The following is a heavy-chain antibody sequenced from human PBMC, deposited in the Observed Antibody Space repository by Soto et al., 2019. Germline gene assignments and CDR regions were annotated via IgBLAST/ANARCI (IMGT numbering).Heavy chain of an antibody. CDR3: ASLSSFRVDY. CDR2: ISISSSSI. V-gene: IGHV3-48*01. J-gene: IGHJ4*02. D-gene: IGHD3-10*01. Sequence: GGSLRLSCAASGFTFSSYGMSWVRQAPGKALEWVSYISISSSSIYYADSVKGRFTISRDNAKNSLYLQMNSLRAEDTAVYYCASLSSFRVDYWGQGTLVTVSS. CDR1: GFTFSSYG.